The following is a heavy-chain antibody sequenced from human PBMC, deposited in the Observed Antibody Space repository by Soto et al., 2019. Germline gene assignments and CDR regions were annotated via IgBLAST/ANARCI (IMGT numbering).Heavy chain of an antibody. CDR3: ARGVAAPTWGNDYGMDV. Sequence: PSQTLSLTCAISGDSVSGNSAAWNWIRQSPSRGLEWLGRTYYRSKWYNDYAVSVKSRITINPDTSKNQFSLQLNSVTPEDTAVYYCARGVAAPTWGNDYGMDVWGQGTTVTVSS. D-gene: IGHD6-19*01. CDR1: GDSVSGNSAA. V-gene: IGHV6-1*01. J-gene: IGHJ6*02. CDR2: TYYRSKWYN.